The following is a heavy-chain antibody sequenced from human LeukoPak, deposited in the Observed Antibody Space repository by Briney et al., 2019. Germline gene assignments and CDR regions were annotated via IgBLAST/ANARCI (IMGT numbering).Heavy chain of an antibody. V-gene: IGHV1-2*02. CDR3: ARALYSGSYYFDY. Sequence: ASVKVSCKAFGYIFSGYYMNWVRQAPGHGLEWMGWINPNSGGTNYAQKFQGRVTVTRDTSISTAYMELSSLISDDTAVYYCARALYSGSYYFDYWGQGTLVTVSS. D-gene: IGHD1-26*01. CDR2: INPNSGGT. CDR1: GYIFSGYY. J-gene: IGHJ4*02.